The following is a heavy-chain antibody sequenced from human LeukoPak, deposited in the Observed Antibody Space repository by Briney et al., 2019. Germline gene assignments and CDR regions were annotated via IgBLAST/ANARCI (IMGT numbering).Heavy chain of an antibody. V-gene: IGHV3-23*01. Sequence: GGSLRLSCAASGFTFSSYAMSWVRQAPGKGLEWVSTLVGSGFTIYYSDSVKGRFTISRDNSKNTVYLLMNSLRAEDTAVYYCARDRQYQLLDVWGKGTTVTVSS. CDR1: GFTFSSYA. CDR2: LVGSGFTI. J-gene: IGHJ6*04. D-gene: IGHD2-2*01. CDR3: ARDRQYQLLDV.